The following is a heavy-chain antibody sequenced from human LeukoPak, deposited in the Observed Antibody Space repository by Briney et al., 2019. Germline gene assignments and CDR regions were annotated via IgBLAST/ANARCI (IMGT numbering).Heavy chain of an antibody. V-gene: IGHV3-9*01. D-gene: IGHD5-18*01. CDR1: GFTFDDYA. J-gene: IGHJ4*02. CDR2: ISWNSGSI. Sequence: PGRSLRLSCAASGFTFDDYAMHWVQQAPGKGLEWVSGISWNSGSIGYADSVKGRFTISRDNAKNSLYLQMNSLRAEDTALYYCAKDSFGYSYGYFDYWGQGTLVTVSS. CDR3: AKDSFGYSYGYFDY.